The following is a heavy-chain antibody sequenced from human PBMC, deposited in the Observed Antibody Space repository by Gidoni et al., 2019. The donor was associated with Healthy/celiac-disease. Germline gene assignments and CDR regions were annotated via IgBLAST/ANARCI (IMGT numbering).Heavy chain of an antibody. Sequence: QVQLQESGPGLVKPSETLSLTCAVSGYSISSGYYWGWIRQPPGKGLEWIGSIYLSGSTYYNPSLKSRVTISVDTYKNQFSLKLSSVPAADTAVYYCARQQSDSSGYYYFDYWGQGTLFTVSS. CDR2: IYLSGST. CDR1: GYSISSGYY. J-gene: IGHJ4*02. CDR3: ARQQSDSSGYYYFDY. V-gene: IGHV4-38-2*01. D-gene: IGHD3-22*01.